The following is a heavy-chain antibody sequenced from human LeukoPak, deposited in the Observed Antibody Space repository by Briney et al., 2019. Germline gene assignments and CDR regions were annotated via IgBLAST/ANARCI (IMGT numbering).Heavy chain of an antibody. CDR2: IFHSGST. V-gene: IGHV4-4*02. J-gene: IGHJ3*01. CDR1: GGSISSGNW. D-gene: IGHD6-19*01. CDR3: ARGISPGSGWFFDF. Sequence: SGTLSLTCAVSGGSISSGNWRRWGRQPPGKGLEWVGEIFHSGSTNYNTSLKSRFPISVDKSKNQFSLKLTSVTATATAVYYCARGISPGSGWFFDFWGQGTTVTVSS.